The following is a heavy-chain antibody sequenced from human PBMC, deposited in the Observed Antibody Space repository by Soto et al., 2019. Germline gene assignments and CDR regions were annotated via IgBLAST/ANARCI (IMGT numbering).Heavy chain of an antibody. J-gene: IGHJ6*01. CDR1: GLSLTTGKKG. Sequence: LVHCTETLTLTCTVSGLSLTTGKKGVSWIRLPPGKPLAWLAHIISHNERSYITSLHRRLTISKDTSRSQVALSLTNVDPVDTATYYCSRRNGASFQFFSDFDVWG. V-gene: IGHV2-26*02. CDR2: IISHNER. D-gene: IGHD1-1*01. CDR3: SRRNGASFQFFSDFDV.